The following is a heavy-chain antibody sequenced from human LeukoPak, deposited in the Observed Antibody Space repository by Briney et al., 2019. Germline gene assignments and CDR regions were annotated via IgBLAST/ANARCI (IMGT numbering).Heavy chain of an antibody. V-gene: IGHV1-46*01. Sequence: ASVKVSCKASGYTYTSYYMHWVRQAPGQGLEWMGIINPSGGSTSYAQKFQGRVTVTRDTSTSTVHMELSGLRSEDTAVYYCARDQEGFDYWGQGTLVTVSS. CDR3: ARDQEGFDY. J-gene: IGHJ4*02. CDR2: INPSGGST. CDR1: GYTYTSYY.